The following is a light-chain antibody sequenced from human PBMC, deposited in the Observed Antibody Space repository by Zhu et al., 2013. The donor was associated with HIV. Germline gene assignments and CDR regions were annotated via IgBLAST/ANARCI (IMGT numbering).Light chain of an antibody. CDR3: QQYNSYSPIT. J-gene: IGKJ5*01. CDR1: QSISSW. CDR2: AAS. V-gene: IGKV1-5*01. Sequence: DIQMTQSPSTLSASVGDRVTITCRASQSISSWLAWYQQKPGKAPKLLIYAASTLQSGVPSRFSGSGSGTEFTLTISSLHPDDFATYYCQQYNSYSPITFGQGTRVDIK.